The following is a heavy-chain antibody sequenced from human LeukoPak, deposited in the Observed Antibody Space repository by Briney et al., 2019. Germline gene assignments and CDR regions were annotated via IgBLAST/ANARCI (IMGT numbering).Heavy chain of an antibody. CDR1: GFTFSTYA. Sequence: GGSLILSCAASGFTFSTYAVNWVRQAPGKGLEWVSAISSSGGTTYYADSVKGRFSISRDNSKNTLYLQMNSLRAEDTAVYYCAKHRNGWPTNFDSWGQGTLVTVSA. CDR3: AKHRNGWPTNFDS. CDR2: ISSSGGTT. D-gene: IGHD6-19*01. V-gene: IGHV3-23*01. J-gene: IGHJ4*02.